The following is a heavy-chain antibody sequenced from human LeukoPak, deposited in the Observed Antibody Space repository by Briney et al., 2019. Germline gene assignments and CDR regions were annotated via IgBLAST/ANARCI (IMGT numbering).Heavy chain of an antibody. D-gene: IGHD2-8*01. CDR2: IIPNSGGT. Sequence: ASVKVSCKASGYTFTCYYMHWVRQAPGQGLEWMGWIIPNSGGTNYARKFQGRVTMTRDTSISTAYMELSRLRSDDTAVYYCARAPYCTNGVCYNYYYMDVWGKGTTVTVSS. J-gene: IGHJ6*03. V-gene: IGHV1-2*02. CDR3: ARAPYCTNGVCYNYYYMDV. CDR1: GYTFTCYY.